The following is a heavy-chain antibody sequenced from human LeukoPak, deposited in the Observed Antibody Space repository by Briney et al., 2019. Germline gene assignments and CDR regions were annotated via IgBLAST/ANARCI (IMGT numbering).Heavy chain of an antibody. CDR2: NSAYNGNT. Sequence: EASVKVSCKVSGYMFTNSGITWVRPAPGQGLEWVGWNSAYNGNTYHAQKFQGRVTLTTDTSTSTAYMELRSLRCDDTAVYYCVRDCSGGSGGSCYFDYWGQGTLVTVSS. D-gene: IGHD2-15*01. J-gene: IGHJ4*02. CDR1: GYMFTNSG. V-gene: IGHV1-18*01. CDR3: VRDCSGGSGGSCYFDY.